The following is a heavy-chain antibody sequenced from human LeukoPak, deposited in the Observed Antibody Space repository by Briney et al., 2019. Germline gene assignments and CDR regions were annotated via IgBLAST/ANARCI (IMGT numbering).Heavy chain of an antibody. CDR2: IYYSGST. J-gene: IGHJ4*02. CDR1: GGSISSYY. Sequence: PSETLSLTCTVSGGSISSYYWSWIRQPPGKGLEWIGYIYYSGSTNYNPSPKSRVTISVDTSKNQFSLKLSSVTAADTAVYYCARDDGDYEHSLDYWGQGTLVTVSS. V-gene: IGHV4-59*01. CDR3: ARDDGDYEHSLDY. D-gene: IGHD4-17*01.